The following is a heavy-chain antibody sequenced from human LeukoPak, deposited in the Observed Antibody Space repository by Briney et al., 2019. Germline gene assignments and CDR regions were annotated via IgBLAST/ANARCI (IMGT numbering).Heavy chain of an antibody. Sequence: SETLSLTCTVSGGSISNYYWSWIRQPPGKGLEWIGYIYYSGSTYYKSSLKSRVVISVDTSKNQFSLKLSSVTAADTAVYYCARDRGYSSAWVGFDYWGQGTLVTVSS. CDR2: IYYSGST. CDR1: GGSISNYY. J-gene: IGHJ4*02. D-gene: IGHD6-19*01. V-gene: IGHV4-59*01. CDR3: ARDRGYSSAWVGFDY.